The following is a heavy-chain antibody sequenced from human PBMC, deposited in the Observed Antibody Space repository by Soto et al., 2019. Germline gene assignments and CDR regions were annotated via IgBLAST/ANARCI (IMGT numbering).Heavy chain of an antibody. CDR3: AKVRTAGYDFWSGYYVHTELDY. CDR2: VGGIGAST. Sequence: PGGSLRLSCAASGFTFSSYAMSWVRQPPGQGLEWVSVVGGIGASTYYADSSKGRLTISRDNSKNTPYLLMNSPRAAATAVYYFAKVRTAGYDFWSGYYVHTELDYWGQGTLVTVSS. J-gene: IGHJ4*02. V-gene: IGHV3-23*01. CDR1: GFTFSSYA. D-gene: IGHD3-3*01.